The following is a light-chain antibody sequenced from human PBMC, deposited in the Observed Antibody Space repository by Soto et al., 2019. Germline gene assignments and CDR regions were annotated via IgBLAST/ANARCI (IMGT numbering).Light chain of an antibody. CDR3: QESYSTLWGT. J-gene: IGKJ1*01. CDR2: GAS. V-gene: IGKV1-39*01. CDR1: QSINTY. Sequence: EIQMKNSVSALSVSVGDRVTIPCQTSQSINTYLNWYQQKPGKAPKLLIYGASSLQSGVPLRFSGSGSGTDFTLTISSLEPEDFATYYCQESYSTLWGTCGQGTKVDIK.